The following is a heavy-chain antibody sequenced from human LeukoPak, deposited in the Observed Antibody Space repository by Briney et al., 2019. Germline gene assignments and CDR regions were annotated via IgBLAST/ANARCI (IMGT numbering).Heavy chain of an antibody. V-gene: IGHV4-39*01. CDR2: IYYSGST. D-gene: IGHD6-13*01. J-gene: IGHJ4*02. CDR3: ARHGYTGSWYWLGINDY. Sequence: PSETLSLTCTVSGGSISSGGYYWSWIRQHPGKGLEWIGYIYYSGSTYYNPSLKSRVTISVDTSKNQFSLKLSSVTAADTAVYYCARHGYTGSWYWLGINDYWGQGTLVTVSS. CDR1: GGSISSGGYY.